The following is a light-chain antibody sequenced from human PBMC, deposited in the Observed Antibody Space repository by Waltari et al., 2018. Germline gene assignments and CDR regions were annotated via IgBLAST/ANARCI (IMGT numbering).Light chain of an antibody. J-gene: IGLJ3*02. V-gene: IGLV10-54*01. CDR2: RNN. CDR3: SAWDSSLSAWV. Sequence: QAGLTQPPSVSKGLRQTATLTCPGNSNNVGNEGAAWLQQHQGHPPKLLSYRNNNRPSGISEGLSASRSGNTASLTITGLQPEDEADYYCSAWDSSLSAWVFGGGTKLTVL. CDR1: SNNVGNEG.